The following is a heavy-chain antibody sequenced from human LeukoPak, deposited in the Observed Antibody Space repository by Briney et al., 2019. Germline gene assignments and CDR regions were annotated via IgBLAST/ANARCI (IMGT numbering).Heavy chain of an antibody. CDR1: GFTFSSYG. CDR2: ISGSGGNT. Sequence: PGGSLRLSCAASGFTFSSYGMSWVRRAPGKGPELVSGISGSGGNTYYADSVKGRFTISRDNSQNTLYLQMNTLRAEDTAVYYCAKVVSGYHFDYWGQGTLVTVSS. D-gene: IGHD5-12*01. V-gene: IGHV3-23*01. CDR3: AKVVSGYHFDY. J-gene: IGHJ4*02.